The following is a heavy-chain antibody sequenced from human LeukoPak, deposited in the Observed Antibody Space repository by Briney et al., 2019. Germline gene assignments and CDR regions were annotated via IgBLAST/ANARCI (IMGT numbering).Heavy chain of an antibody. V-gene: IGHV1-46*01. CDR3: ARDYYDFWSGYYTGNLDY. CDR2: INPSGGST. D-gene: IGHD3-3*01. CDR1: GYTFTSYY. J-gene: IGHJ4*02. Sequence: ASVKVSCKASGYTFTSYYMHWVRQAPGQGLEWMGIINPSGGSTSYAQKFQGRVTMTRDMSTSTVYMELSSLRSEDTAVYYCARDYYDFWSGYYTGNLDYWGQGTLVTVSS.